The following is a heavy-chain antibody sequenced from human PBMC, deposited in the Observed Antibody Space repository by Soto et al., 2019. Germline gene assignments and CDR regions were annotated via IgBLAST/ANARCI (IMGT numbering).Heavy chain of an antibody. J-gene: IGHJ4*02. Sequence: QVQLQESGPGLVKPSQTLSLTCTVSGGSISSGYYFCTWIRQLPGKGLEWIGYISYSGSTQYNPSLMSRVTMSVDASENQFSLKLSSVTAADTAVYYCARESDWPRGYFESWGQGALVTVSS. CDR1: GGSISSGYYF. CDR2: ISYSGST. V-gene: IGHV4-31*03. D-gene: IGHD2-21*01. CDR3: ARESDWPRGYFES.